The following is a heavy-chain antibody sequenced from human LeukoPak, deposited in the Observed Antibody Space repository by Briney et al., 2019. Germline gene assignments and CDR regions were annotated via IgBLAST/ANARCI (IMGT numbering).Heavy chain of an antibody. CDR1: GFTFSSYA. CDR2: ISWNSGSI. Sequence: GGSLRLSCAASGFTFSSYAMSWVRQAPGKGLEWVSGISWNSGSIGYADSVKGRFTISRDNAKNSLYLQMNSLRAEDTALYYCARGVVVTATPPFDYWGQGTLVTASS. D-gene: IGHD2-21*02. J-gene: IGHJ4*02. CDR3: ARGVVVTATPPFDY. V-gene: IGHV3-9*01.